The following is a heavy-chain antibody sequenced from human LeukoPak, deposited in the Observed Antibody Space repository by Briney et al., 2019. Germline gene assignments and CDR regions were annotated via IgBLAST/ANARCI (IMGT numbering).Heavy chain of an antibody. CDR1: GFHFNSYW. CDR2: IYPGDSDT. D-gene: IGHD6-13*01. V-gene: IGHV5-51*01. Sequence: LGESLQISFKGPGFHFNSYWIGWVRPRPGKGLEGMGIIYPGDSDTRYSPSCQGPVPISASKTISTAYLQWSSLKASATSIYYCGRHGYSIEFYYWGQGTLVTVSS. CDR3: GRHGYSIEFYY. J-gene: IGHJ4*02.